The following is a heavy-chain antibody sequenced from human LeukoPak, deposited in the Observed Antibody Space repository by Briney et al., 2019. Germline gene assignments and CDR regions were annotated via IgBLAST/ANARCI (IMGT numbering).Heavy chain of an antibody. J-gene: IGHJ4*02. CDR2: ISSSGSTI. V-gene: IGHV3-48*03. Sequence: QTGGSLRLSCAASGFTFSSYEMNWVRQAPGKGLEWVSYISSSGSTIYYADSVKGRFTISRDNAKNSLYLQMNSLRAEDTAVYYCAKPLAWVLGIDDYWGQGTLVTVSS. CDR1: GFTFSSYE. CDR3: AKPLAWVLGIDDY. D-gene: IGHD6-13*01.